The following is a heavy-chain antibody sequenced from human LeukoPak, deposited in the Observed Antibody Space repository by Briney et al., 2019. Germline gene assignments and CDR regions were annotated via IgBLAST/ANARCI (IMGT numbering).Heavy chain of an antibody. V-gene: IGHV3-53*04. Sequence: GGSLRLSCAASGFTVSSNYMSWVRQALGKGVVGGSVIYSGGSTYYAYYVKGRFNISITNSKNTLYLQMNSLRAEDTAVYYCATHPREYCSSTSCSAYWGQVTLVTVSS. CDR1: GFTVSSNY. CDR3: ATHPREYCSSTSCSAY. CDR2: IYSGGST. D-gene: IGHD2-2*01. J-gene: IGHJ4*02.